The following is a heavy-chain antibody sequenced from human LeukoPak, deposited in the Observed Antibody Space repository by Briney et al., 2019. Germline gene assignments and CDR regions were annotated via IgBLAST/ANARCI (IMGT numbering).Heavy chain of an antibody. CDR3: ARVGATKYMDV. CDR1: GFTFSSYE. CDR2: ISSSGSTI. V-gene: IGHV3-48*03. Sequence: GGSLRLSCAASGFTFSSYEVNWVRQAPGKGLEWVSYISSSGSTIYYADSVKGRFTISRDNAKNSLYLQMNSLRAEDTAVYYCARVGATKYMDVWGKGTTVTVSS. J-gene: IGHJ6*03. D-gene: IGHD1-26*01.